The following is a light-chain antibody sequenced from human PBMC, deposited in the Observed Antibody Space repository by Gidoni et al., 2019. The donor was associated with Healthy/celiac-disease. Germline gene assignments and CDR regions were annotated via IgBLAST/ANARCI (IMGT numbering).Light chain of an antibody. CDR1: QSVSSSY. J-gene: IGKJ5*01. Sequence: EIVLTQSPGTLSLSPGERATLSCRASQSVSSSYLAWYQHKPGQAPRLLIYGASSRATGIPDRFSGSGSGTDFTLTISRLEPEDFAVYYCQQYGSSPTFSQGTRLEIK. V-gene: IGKV3-20*01. CDR3: QQYGSSPT. CDR2: GAS.